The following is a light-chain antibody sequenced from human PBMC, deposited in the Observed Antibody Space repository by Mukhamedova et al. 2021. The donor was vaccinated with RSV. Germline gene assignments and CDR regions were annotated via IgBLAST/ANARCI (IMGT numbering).Light chain of an antibody. V-gene: IGKV1-12*01. CDR2: LTS. Sequence: WYQRRVHGKAPNLLIHLTSTLQPGVPSRFSGSGSGTEFALTISSLQPEDFPTYHCQQASAFPRTFGQGTRAEI. J-gene: IGKJ1*01. CDR3: QQASAFPRT.